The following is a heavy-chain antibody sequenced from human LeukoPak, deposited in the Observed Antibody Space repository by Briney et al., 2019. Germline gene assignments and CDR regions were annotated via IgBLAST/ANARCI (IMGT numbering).Heavy chain of an antibody. V-gene: IGHV4-59*01. Sequence: PSETLSLTCTVSGGSISSYYWSWIRQPPGKGLDWIGYIYYSGSTNYNPSLKSRVTISVDTSKNQFSLKLSSVTAADTAVYYCARGSSWVKIDYWGQGTLVTVSS. CDR2: IYYSGST. D-gene: IGHD6-13*01. J-gene: IGHJ4*02. CDR3: ARGSSWVKIDY. CDR1: GGSISSYY.